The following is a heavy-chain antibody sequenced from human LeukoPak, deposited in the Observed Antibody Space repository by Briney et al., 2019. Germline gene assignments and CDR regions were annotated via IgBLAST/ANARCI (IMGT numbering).Heavy chain of an antibody. CDR1: GFIFSGSA. Sequence: GGSLRLSCAASGFIFSGSAVYWVRQASGKGLEWVANINQNGGEKYYVDSVKGRFTISRDNGKNSLYLQMNSLRAEDTAVYYCARYRHLGYWGQGTLVTVSS. J-gene: IGHJ4*02. CDR3: ARYRHLGY. V-gene: IGHV3-7*01. CDR2: INQNGGEK.